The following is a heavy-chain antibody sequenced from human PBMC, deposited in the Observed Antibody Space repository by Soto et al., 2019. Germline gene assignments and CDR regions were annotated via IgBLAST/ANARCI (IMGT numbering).Heavy chain of an antibody. D-gene: IGHD3-22*01. CDR3: AAVLRGYYRLPDY. V-gene: IGHV1-58*01. Sequence: QMQLVQSGPEVKKPGTSVKVSCKASGFTFTSSAVQWVRQARGQRLEWIGWIVVGSGNTNYAQKFQERVTITRVMSTSTAYMELSSLRSEDTAVYYCAAVLRGYYRLPDYWGQGTLVTVSS. J-gene: IGHJ4*02. CDR1: GFTFTSSA. CDR2: IVVGSGNT.